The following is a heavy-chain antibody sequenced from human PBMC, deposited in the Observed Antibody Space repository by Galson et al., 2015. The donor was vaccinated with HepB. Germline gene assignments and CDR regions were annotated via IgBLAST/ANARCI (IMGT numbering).Heavy chain of an antibody. J-gene: IGHJ4*02. V-gene: IGHV3-30-3*01. CDR1: GFTFSSYA. CDR2: ISYDGSNN. D-gene: IGHD2-15*01. CDR3: TIDWGGVYCSGGSCYSYYFDY. Sequence: SLRLSCAASGFTFSSYAMHWVRQAPGKGLEWVAVISYDGSNNYYADSVKRPFTISRNNSKNMLYLQMNRLRAEDTAVYYCTIDWGGVYCSGGSCYSYYFDYWGQGTLVTVSS.